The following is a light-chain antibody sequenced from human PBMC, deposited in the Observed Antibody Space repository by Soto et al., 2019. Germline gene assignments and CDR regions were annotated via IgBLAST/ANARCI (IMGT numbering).Light chain of an antibody. CDR1: SSNIGAGED. Sequence: QSVLTQPPSVSGAPGQRVTISCTGSSSNIGAGEDVHWYRQLPGTAPKLLIYVNPNRPSGVPDRFSGSKSGTSASLAITGLQAEDEADYYCQSFDSSLSGWVFGGGTKLTVL. CDR3: QSFDSSLSGWV. CDR2: VNP. V-gene: IGLV1-40*01. J-gene: IGLJ3*02.